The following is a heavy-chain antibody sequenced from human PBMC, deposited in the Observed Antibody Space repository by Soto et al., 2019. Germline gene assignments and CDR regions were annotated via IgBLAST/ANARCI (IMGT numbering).Heavy chain of an antibody. CDR1: GYTLTGYY. D-gene: IGHD6-13*01. V-gene: IGHV1-2*02. CDR2: INPNSGGT. Sequence: ASVKVSCKASGYTLTGYYMHWVRQAPGQGLEWMGWINPNSGGTNYAQKFQGRVTMTRDTSISTAYMELSRLRSDDTAVYYCASFSLAAAGGLDYWGQGTLVTVSS. CDR3: ASFSLAAAGGLDY. J-gene: IGHJ4*02.